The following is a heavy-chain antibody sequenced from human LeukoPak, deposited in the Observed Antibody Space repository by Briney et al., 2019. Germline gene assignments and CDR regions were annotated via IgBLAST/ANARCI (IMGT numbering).Heavy chain of an antibody. D-gene: IGHD3-22*01. CDR2: IKQDGSEK. CDR3: ATRPPTYYYDSSGYYYD. Sequence: PGGSLRLSCAASGFTFSSYWMSWVRQAPGKGLERVANIKQDGSEKYYVDSVKGRFTISRDNAKNSLYLQMNSLRAEDTAVYYCATRPPTYYYDSSGYYYDWGQGTLVTVSS. J-gene: IGHJ4*02. CDR1: GFTFSSYW. V-gene: IGHV3-7*01.